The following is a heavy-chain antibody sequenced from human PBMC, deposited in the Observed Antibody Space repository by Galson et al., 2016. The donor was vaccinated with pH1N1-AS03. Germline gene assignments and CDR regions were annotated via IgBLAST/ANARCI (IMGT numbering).Heavy chain of an antibody. V-gene: IGHV1-69*13. Sequence: SVKVSCKASTDNFVDYGISWVRQAPGQGLEWMGGIVPFSVTTDYAQKFQGRISITADESTSTAYMELSSLRSEDTAVYYCARSDYGDYVDYWGQGTLVTVSS. J-gene: IGHJ4*02. D-gene: IGHD4-17*01. CDR1: TDNFVDYG. CDR2: IVPFSVTT. CDR3: ARSDYGDYVDY.